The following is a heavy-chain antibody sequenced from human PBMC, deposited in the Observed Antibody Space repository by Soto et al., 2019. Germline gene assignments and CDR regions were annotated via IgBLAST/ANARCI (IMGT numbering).Heavy chain of an antibody. J-gene: IGHJ6*02. V-gene: IGHV4-39*01. Sequence: SETLSLTCPFSGGSISSSSYYWGWIRQPPGKGLEWIGSVYYSGSTYYNPSLKSRVTISVDTSKNQFSLKLSSVTAADTAVYYCARRTAMVRGYYYGMDVWGQGTTVTVSS. D-gene: IGHD5-18*01. CDR3: ARRTAMVRGYYYGMDV. CDR2: VYYSGST. CDR1: GGSISSSSYY.